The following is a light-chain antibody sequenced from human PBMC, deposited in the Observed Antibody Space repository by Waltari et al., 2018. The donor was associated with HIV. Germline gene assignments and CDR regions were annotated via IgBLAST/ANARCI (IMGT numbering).Light chain of an antibody. V-gene: IGLV1-51*02. J-gene: IGLJ1*01. CDR1: SSNIGLNY. Sequence: QSVLTHPPSVSAAPGQKVPISCSGRSSNIGLNYVSWYPQLPGTAPKLLIFENNKVPSGSSGRFSGSKSGTSATLGITGLQTGDEAEYYCGTWDSSLSAYVFGTGTKVTVL. CDR3: GTWDSSLSAYV. CDR2: ENN.